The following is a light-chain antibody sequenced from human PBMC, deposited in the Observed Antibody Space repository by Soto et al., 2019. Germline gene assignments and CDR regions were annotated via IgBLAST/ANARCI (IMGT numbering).Light chain of an antibody. V-gene: IGKV3-20*01. CDR1: QSVSSSY. Sequence: EIVLTQSPGTLSLSPVERATLSCMASQSVSSSYLAWYQQKPGQAPRLLIYGASSRATGIPDRFSGSGSGTDFTLTISRLEPEDFAVYYCQQYGSSHWTFGQGTKVDIK. CDR3: QQYGSSHWT. J-gene: IGKJ1*01. CDR2: GAS.